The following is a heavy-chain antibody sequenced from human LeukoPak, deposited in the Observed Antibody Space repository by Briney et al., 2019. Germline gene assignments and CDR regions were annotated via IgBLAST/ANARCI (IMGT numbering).Heavy chain of an antibody. V-gene: IGHV3-11*04. Sequence: PGKSLRLSCAASGFTFSDYYMSWIRQAPGKGLEWVSYISSSGSTIYYADSVKGRFTISRDNAKNSLYLQMNSLRAEDTAVYYCAKDLHYGSADYWGQGTLVTVSS. J-gene: IGHJ4*02. CDR2: ISSSGSTI. CDR3: AKDLHYGSADY. D-gene: IGHD3-10*01. CDR1: GFTFSDYY.